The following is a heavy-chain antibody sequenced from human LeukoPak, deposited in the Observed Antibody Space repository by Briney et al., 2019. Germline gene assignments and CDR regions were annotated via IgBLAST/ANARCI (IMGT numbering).Heavy chain of an antibody. Sequence: QPGRSLRLSCAASGFTFSSYGMHWVRQAPGKGLEWVAVIWYDGSNKYYADSVKGRFTISRDNSKNTLYLQMNSLRAEDTAVYYCARVEEGSDYDILTGTQGGDAFDIWGQGTMVTVSS. J-gene: IGHJ3*02. D-gene: IGHD3-9*01. CDR2: IWYDGSNK. CDR1: GFTFSSYG. V-gene: IGHV3-33*01. CDR3: ARVEEGSDYDILTGTQGGDAFDI.